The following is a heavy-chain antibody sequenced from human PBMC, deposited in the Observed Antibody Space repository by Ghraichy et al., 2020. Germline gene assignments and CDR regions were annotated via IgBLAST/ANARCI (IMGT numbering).Heavy chain of an antibody. V-gene: IGHV3-23*01. J-gene: IGHJ4*03. CDR1: GFTFSSYA. Sequence: ESLHISCAASGFTFSSYAMSWVRQAPGKGLEWVSAIGGSSGNTYYADSVMGRFTISRDNSKNTLYLQMNSLRAEDTAVFYCVKDRGPSGSFDYWGQGTLVTVSS. CDR3: VKDRGPSGSFDY. D-gene: IGHD6-19*01. CDR2: IGGSSGNT.